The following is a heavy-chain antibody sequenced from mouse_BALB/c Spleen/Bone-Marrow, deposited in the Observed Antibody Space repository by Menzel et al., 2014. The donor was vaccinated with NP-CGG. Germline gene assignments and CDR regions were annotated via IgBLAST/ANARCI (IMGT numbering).Heavy chain of an antibody. J-gene: IGHJ3*01. CDR2: INSNGGTT. CDR3: ARGLYYVAYGPGFAY. Sequence: EVKLVESGGGLVQPGGSLKLSCAASGFTFSNYGTSWVRQTPDKGLDLVATINSNGGTTYYPDSVKGRFTISRDNAKNTLYLQMSSLKSEDTAMYFCARGLYYVAYGPGFAYWGQGTLVTVSA. CDR1: GFTFSNYG. D-gene: IGHD2-13*01. V-gene: IGHV5-6-3*01.